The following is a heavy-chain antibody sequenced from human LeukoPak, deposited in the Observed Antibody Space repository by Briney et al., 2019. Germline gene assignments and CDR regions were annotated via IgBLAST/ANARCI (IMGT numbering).Heavy chain of an antibody. CDR3: AREGRGTYSIIDY. Sequence: GGSLRLSCAASGFTFSDYYMSWIRQAPGKGLEWASYISSSGSTIYYADSVKGRFTISRDNAKNPLYLQMNSLRAEDTAVYYCAREGRGTYSIIDYWGQGTLVTVSS. CDR1: GFTFSDYY. J-gene: IGHJ4*02. CDR2: ISSSGSTI. V-gene: IGHV3-11*01. D-gene: IGHD6-13*01.